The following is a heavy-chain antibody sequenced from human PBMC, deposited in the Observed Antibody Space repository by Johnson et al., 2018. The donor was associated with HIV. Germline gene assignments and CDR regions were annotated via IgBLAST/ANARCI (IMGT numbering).Heavy chain of an antibody. V-gene: IGHV3-7*05. CDR1: GFNIKTYW. CDR2: VKEDGSEK. J-gene: IGHJ3*02. D-gene: IGHD2-15*01. CDR3: ARDHLRRSHAFDI. Sequence: VQLVESGGTLVQPGGSLRLSCTVSGFNIKTYWMTWVRQATGKGLEWVANVKEDGSEKHYLDSVKGRFTIVRDNAKNSLFLQMHSLRVEDTDVYYCARDHLRRSHAFDIWGQGTMVTVSS.